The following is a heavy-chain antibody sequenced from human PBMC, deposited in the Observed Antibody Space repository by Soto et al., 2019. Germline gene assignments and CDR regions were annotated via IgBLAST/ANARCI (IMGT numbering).Heavy chain of an antibody. V-gene: IGHV3-30-3*01. D-gene: IGHD5-18*01. J-gene: IGHJ3*02. CDR1: GFTFSSYA. Sequence: QVQLVESGGGVVQPGRSLRLSCAASGFTFSSYAIHWVRQAPGKGLEWVAVISYDGSNKYYADSVKGRFTISRDNSKNTLSLQMNSLRAEDTAVYYCARDMGELWPYDAFDIWGQGKMVTVSS. CDR3: ARDMGELWPYDAFDI. CDR2: ISYDGSNK.